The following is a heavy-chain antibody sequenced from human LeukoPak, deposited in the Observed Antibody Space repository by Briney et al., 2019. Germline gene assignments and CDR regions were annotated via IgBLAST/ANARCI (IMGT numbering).Heavy chain of an antibody. D-gene: IGHD7-27*01. J-gene: IGHJ4*02. CDR1: GFSLSTYW. CDR2: IKADGSEK. V-gene: IGHV3-7*01. Sequence: GGSLRLSCAAAGFSLSTYWMNWVRQAPGKGLEWVADIKADGSEKYYVDSVKGRFTISRDNAKNSLYLQMSSLRVEDTAVYYCAKDGGLWVSAHWGDSWGRGTLVTVSS. CDR3: AKDGGLWVSAHWGDS.